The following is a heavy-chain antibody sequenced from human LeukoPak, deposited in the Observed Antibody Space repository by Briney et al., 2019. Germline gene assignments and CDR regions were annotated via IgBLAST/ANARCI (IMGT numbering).Heavy chain of an antibody. CDR2: MNPNSGNT. Sequence: GASVKVTCKASGYTFTSYDINWVRQATGQGLEWMGWMNPNSGNTGYAQKFQGRVTMTRNTSISTAYMELSSLRPEDTAVYYCAVGVYGDYENWFDPWGQGTLVTVSS. CDR1: GYTFTSYD. D-gene: IGHD4-17*01. V-gene: IGHV1-8*01. CDR3: AVGVYGDYENWFDP. J-gene: IGHJ5*02.